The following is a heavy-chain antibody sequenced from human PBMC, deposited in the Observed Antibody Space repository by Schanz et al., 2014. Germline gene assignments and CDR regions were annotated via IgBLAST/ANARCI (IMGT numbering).Heavy chain of an antibody. D-gene: IGHD4-17*01. CDR3: ARGTALAYYGMDV. CDR1: RYPFTAYY. V-gene: IGHV1-2*02. Sequence: QVHLVQSGSEVKKPGASVKVSCKASRYPFTAYYMHWVRQAPGQGLEWMGWINVYNGDTKFAKTFQDRVTLTTDTSTTTAYMELRSLRSDDTAVYYCARGTALAYYGMDVWGQGTTVTVSS. J-gene: IGHJ6*02. CDR2: INVYNGDT.